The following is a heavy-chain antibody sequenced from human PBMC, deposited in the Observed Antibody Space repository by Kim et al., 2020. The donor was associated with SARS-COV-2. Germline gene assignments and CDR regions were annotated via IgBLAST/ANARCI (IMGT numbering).Heavy chain of an antibody. CDR1: GGSISSYY. CDR2: IYNSGST. CDR3: ARRGLYYYDSSAYRNGAFDI. V-gene: IGHV4-59*08. Sequence: SETLSLTYTVSGGSISSYYWSWIRQPPGKGLEWIGYIYNSGSTNYNPSLKSRVTISVDTSKNQFSLKLSSATAADTAVYYCARRGLYYYDSSAYRNGAFDIWGQGTMVTVSS. D-gene: IGHD3-22*01. J-gene: IGHJ3*02.